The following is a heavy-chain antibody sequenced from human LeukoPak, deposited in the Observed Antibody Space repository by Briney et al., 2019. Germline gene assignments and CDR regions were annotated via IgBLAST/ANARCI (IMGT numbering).Heavy chain of an antibody. J-gene: IGHJ4*02. CDR1: GGSISGGAYY. CDR2: IYHSGGT. V-gene: IGHV4-30-2*01. D-gene: IGHD3-16*01. Sequence: PSETLSLTCTVSGGSISGGAYYWNWVRQPPGKGLEWIGYIYHSGGTYYTPSLRSRVTISVDRSKNQFSLKLSSVTAADTAVYYCARVSNVAWVYWGQGTLVTVSS. CDR3: ARVSNVAWVY.